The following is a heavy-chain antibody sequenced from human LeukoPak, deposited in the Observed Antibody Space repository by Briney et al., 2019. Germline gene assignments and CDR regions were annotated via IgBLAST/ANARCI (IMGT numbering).Heavy chain of an antibody. V-gene: IGHV1-69*13. D-gene: IGHD3-22*01. Sequence: SVKVSCKASGGTFSSYAMSWVRQAPGQGLEWMGGIIPIFGTANYAQKFQGRVTITADESTSTAYMELSSLRSEDTAVYYCAREADSSGYYPRDAFDIWGQGTMVTVSS. CDR1: GGTFSSYA. CDR2: IIPIFGTA. CDR3: AREADSSGYYPRDAFDI. J-gene: IGHJ3*02.